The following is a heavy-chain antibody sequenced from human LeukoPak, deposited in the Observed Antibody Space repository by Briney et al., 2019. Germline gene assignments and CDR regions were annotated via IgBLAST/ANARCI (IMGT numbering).Heavy chain of an antibody. CDR3: ARDRDYSNTERGFDY. CDR1: GYTFSDYY. D-gene: IGHD4-11*01. V-gene: IGHV1-2*02. J-gene: IGHJ4*02. Sequence: ASVQVSCKTSGYTFSDYYIHWVRQAPGQGLEWMGWLNPNSGETKSAQKFQGRVTMTGDTSISTAYMELRRVTSDDTAVYYCARDRDYSNTERGFDYWGQGTLVTVSS. CDR2: LNPNSGET.